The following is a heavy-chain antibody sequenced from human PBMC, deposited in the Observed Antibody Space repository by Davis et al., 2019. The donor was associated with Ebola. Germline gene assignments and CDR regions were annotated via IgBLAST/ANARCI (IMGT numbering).Heavy chain of an antibody. J-gene: IGHJ6*02. CDR1: GFTFGDYA. CDR2: IYSGGST. Sequence: GESLKISCTASGFTFGDYAMSWFRQAPGKGLEWVSGIYSGGSTYHADSVNGRFTISRDNSKNTLYLQMNSLRAEDTAVYYCARDGYNQYYGMDVWGQGTAVTVSS. V-gene: IGHV3-53*01. CDR3: ARDGYNQYYGMDV. D-gene: IGHD5-24*01.